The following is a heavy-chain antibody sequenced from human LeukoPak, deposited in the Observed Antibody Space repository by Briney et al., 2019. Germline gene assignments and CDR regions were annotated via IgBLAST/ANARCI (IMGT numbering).Heavy chain of an antibody. CDR2: ISYDGSNK. Sequence: GGSLRLSCAASGFTFSSYGMHWVRQAPGKGLEWVAVISYDGSNKYYADSVKGRITISRDNSKNTLYLQMDSLRAEDTAVYYCAREGTSGWYGDYWGQGTLVTVSS. J-gene: IGHJ4*02. CDR3: AREGTSGWYGDY. CDR1: GFTFSSYG. D-gene: IGHD6-19*01. V-gene: IGHV3-30*03.